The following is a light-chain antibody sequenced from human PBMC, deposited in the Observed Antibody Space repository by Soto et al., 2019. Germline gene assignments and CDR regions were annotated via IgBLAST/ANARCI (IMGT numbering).Light chain of an antibody. V-gene: IGLV1-47*01. Sequence: QSVLTQPPSASGTPGQRVTISCSGSNSNIGNKYVYWYQQLPGTAPKLLMYRNNHRPSGVPDRFSGSKSGTSASLAISGLRSEDEAYYYCAAWDDGVGGPAFGGGTKLTVL. CDR2: RNN. J-gene: IGLJ2*01. CDR3: AAWDDGVGGPA. CDR1: NSNIGNKY.